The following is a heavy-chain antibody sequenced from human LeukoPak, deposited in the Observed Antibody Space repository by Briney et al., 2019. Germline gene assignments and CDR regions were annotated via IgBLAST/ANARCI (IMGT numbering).Heavy chain of an antibody. V-gene: IGHV1-69*13. J-gene: IGHJ2*01. D-gene: IGHD3-10*01. Sequence: GASVKVSCKASGGTFSSYAISWVRQAPGQGLEWMGGIIPILGTANYAQKFQGRVTITADESTSTAYMELSSLRSEDTAVYYCAREHAYYYGSGAPRYFDLWGRGTLVTVSS. CDR3: AREHAYYYGSGAPRYFDL. CDR1: GGTFSSYA. CDR2: IIPILGTA.